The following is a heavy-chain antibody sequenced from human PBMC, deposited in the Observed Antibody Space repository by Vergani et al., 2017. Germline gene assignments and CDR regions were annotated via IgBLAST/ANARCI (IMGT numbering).Heavy chain of an antibody. J-gene: IGHJ6*02. Sequence: QVQLEESGPGLVKPSETLSLTCTVSGGSFNTYYWSWIQQSPGKGLEWIGYIYSTGSTNYNPSLNSRVTMSVDTSKNQFSLKLRSVTAADTAVYFCARVMYRDEASSGYRLEGMDIWGQGTTVTISS. V-gene: IGHV4-59*13. CDR1: GGSFNTYY. D-gene: IGHD3-16*02. CDR3: ARVMYRDEASSGYRLEGMDI. CDR2: IYSTGST.